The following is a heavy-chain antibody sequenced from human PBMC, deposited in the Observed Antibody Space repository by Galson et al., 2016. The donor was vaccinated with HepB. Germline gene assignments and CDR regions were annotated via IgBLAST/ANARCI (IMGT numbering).Heavy chain of an antibody. V-gene: IGHV1-58*02. CDR3: AATEGISGNQS. J-gene: IGHJ4*02. CDR1: GFTFLNSA. D-gene: IGHD4-23*01. CDR2: IVVGSGKT. Sequence: QSGAEVKKPGTSVKVSCKSSGFTFLNSAIQWVRQSRGQRLEWIGWIVVGSGKTDYAQKVQDRVTFTRDMSTDTAYMELSSLTSGDTAVYYCAATEGISGNQSWGQGTLITVSS.